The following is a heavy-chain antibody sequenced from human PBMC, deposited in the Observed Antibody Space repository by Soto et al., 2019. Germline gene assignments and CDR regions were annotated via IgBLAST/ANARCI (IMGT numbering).Heavy chain of an antibody. J-gene: IGHJ6*02. Sequence: GGSLRLSCAASGFTFSSYWMSWVRQAPGKGLEWVANIKQDGSEKYYVDSVKGRFTISRDNAKNSLYLQMNSLRGEDTAVYYCARDSSSSRYYYGMDVWGQGTTVTVSS. CDR3: ARDSSSSRYYYGMDV. CDR2: IKQDGSEK. V-gene: IGHV3-7*03. CDR1: GFTFSSYW. D-gene: IGHD6-6*01.